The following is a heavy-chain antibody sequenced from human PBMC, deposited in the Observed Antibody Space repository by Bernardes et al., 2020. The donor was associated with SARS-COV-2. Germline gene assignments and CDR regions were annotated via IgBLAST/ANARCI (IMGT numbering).Heavy chain of an antibody. CDR3: ATGPPYGDVNWFDP. Sequence: ASVKVSCKVSGYTLTALSMHWVRQAPGKGLEWMGGFDPEVGETIYAQKFQGRVTMTEDTSTDTAYMELSSLRSEDTAVYYCATGPPYGDVNWFDPWGQGTLVTVSS. V-gene: IGHV1-24*01. CDR2: FDPEVGET. J-gene: IGHJ5*02. D-gene: IGHD4-17*01. CDR1: GYTLTALS.